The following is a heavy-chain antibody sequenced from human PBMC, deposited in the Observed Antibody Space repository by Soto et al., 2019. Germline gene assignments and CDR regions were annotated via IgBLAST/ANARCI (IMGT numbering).Heavy chain of an antibody. CDR3: AKRHGAGGHFDY. J-gene: IGHJ4*02. CDR2: VSIGGST. V-gene: IGHV3-23*01. D-gene: IGHD2-8*01. Sequence: DVQLLESGGGLVQPEGSLRLSCAASGFTFSSYAMGWVRQGPGKGLEWVAVVSIGGSTHYADSVRGRFTISRDNSKNTLSLQMNSLTAEDTDVYFCAKRHGAGGHFDYWGQGALVTVSS. CDR1: GFTFSSYA.